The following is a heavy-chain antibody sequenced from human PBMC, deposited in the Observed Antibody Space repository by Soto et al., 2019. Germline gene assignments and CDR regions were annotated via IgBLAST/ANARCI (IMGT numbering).Heavy chain of an antibody. V-gene: IGHV4-34*01. J-gene: IGHJ4*02. CDR1: GGSFSGYY. D-gene: IGHD6-6*01. CDR2: INHSGST. Sequence: SSETLSLTCAVYGGSFSGYYWSWIRQPPGKGLEWIGEINHSGSTNYNPSLKSRVTISVDTSKNQFSLKLSSVTAADTAVYYCARGYLRSSIADRRCCSPFDYWGQGTLVTVSS. CDR3: ARGYLRSSIADRRCCSPFDY.